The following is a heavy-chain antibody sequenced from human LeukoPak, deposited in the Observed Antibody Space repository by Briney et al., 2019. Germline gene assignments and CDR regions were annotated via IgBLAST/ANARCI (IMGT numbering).Heavy chain of an antibody. CDR3: ARAAGLWSIYDAFDI. CDR1: GYTFTSYD. J-gene: IGHJ3*02. Sequence: ASVKVSCKASGYTFTSYDINWVRQATGQGLEWMGWMNPNSGNIGYAQKFQGRVTMTRNTSISIAYMELSSLRSEDTAVYYCARAAGLWSIYDAFDIWGQGTMVTVSS. D-gene: IGHD5-18*01. V-gene: IGHV1-8*01. CDR2: MNPNSGNI.